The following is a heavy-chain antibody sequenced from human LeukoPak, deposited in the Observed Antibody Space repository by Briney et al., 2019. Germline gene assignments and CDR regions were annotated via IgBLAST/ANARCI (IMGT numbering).Heavy chain of an antibody. CDR1: GYTFTGCY. V-gene: IGHV1-2*02. CDR2: INPNSGGT. D-gene: IGHD1-20*01. CDR3: AREVGLKVTGTTGFDY. Sequence: GASVKVSCKASGYTFTGCYMHWVRQAPGQGLEWMGWINPNSGGTNYAQKFQGRVTMTRDTSISTAYMELSRLRSDDTAVYYCAREVGLKVTGTTGFDYWGQGTLVTVSS. J-gene: IGHJ4*02.